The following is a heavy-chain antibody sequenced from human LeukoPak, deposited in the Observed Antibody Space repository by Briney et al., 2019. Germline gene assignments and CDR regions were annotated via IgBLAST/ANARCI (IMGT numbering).Heavy chain of an antibody. J-gene: IGHJ5*02. Sequence: AGGSLRLSCAGSGSTFSNYWMSWVRQAPGKGLEWVATINQDGSEKYYVDSVKGRFTISRDNAKYSLYLQMDSLRAEDTAVYYCARKTYYYDTSAAGWFDPWGQGTLVTVSS. CDR1: GSTFSNYW. V-gene: IGHV3-7*01. CDR2: INQDGSEK. CDR3: ARKTYYYDTSAAGWFDP. D-gene: IGHD3-22*01.